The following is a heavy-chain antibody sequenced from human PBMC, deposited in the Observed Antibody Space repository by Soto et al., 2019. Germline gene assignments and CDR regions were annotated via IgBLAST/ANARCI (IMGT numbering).Heavy chain of an antibody. J-gene: IGHJ4*02. V-gene: IGHV3-33*01. CDR3: ARDLPMMNLPDY. Sequence: GGSLRLSCAASGFTFSSYGMHWVRQAPGKGLEWVAVIWYDGSNKYYADSVKGRFTISRDNSKNTLYLQMNSLRAEDTAVYYCARDLPMMNLPDYWGQGTLVTVSS. CDR1: GFTFSSYG. D-gene: IGHD1-7*01. CDR2: IWYDGSNK.